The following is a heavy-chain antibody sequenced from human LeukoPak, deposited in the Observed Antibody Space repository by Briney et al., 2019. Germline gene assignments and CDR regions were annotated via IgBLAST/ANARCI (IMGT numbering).Heavy chain of an antibody. D-gene: IGHD2-2*01. V-gene: IGHV4-34*01. CDR3: ARASRVPAALDY. Sequence: PAETLSLTCAVYGGSFSGYYWSWIRQPPGKGLEWIGEINHSGSTNYNPSLKSRVTKSVDTSKNQFSLKLSSVTAADTAVYYCARASRVPAALDYWGQGTLATVSS. CDR1: GGSFSGYY. J-gene: IGHJ4*02. CDR2: INHSGST.